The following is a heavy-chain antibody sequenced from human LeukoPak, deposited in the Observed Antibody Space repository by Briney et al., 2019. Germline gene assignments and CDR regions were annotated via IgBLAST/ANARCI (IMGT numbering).Heavy chain of an antibody. D-gene: IGHD4-11*01. CDR1: GYTFTNYG. J-gene: IGHJ1*01. CDR2: ISAYNGYT. V-gene: IGHV1-18*01. CDR3: ARDKAVTTELTQYFHH. Sequence: ASVKVSCKASGYTFTNYGVSWVRQAPGQGLEWMGWISAYNGYTNYAQKFQFRVTMTTDTSTSTAYMELRSLTSDDTAVYYCARDKAVTTELTQYFHHWGQGTLDTVSS.